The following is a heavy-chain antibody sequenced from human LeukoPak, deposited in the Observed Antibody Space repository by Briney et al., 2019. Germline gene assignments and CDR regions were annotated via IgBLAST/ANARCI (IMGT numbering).Heavy chain of an antibody. J-gene: IGHJ5*02. CDR2: INPNSGGT. CDR3: ARARRGTMVRGVISGTWFDP. V-gene: IGHV1-2*02. CDR1: GYTFTGYY. D-gene: IGHD3-10*01. Sequence: GASVKVSCKASGYTFTGYYMHWVRQAPGQGLEWMGWINPNSGGTNYAQKFQGRVTMTRDTSISTAYMELSRLRSDDTAVYYCARARRGTMVRGVISGTWFDPWGQGTLVTVSS.